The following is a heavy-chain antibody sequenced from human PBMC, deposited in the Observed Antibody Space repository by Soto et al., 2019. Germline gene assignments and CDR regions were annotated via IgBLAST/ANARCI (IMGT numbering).Heavy chain of an antibody. CDR3: AKDGNDYGDYDGYYYYYGMDV. D-gene: IGHD4-17*01. V-gene: IGHV3-30*18. CDR2: ISYDGSNK. J-gene: IGHJ6*02. Sequence: GGSLRLSCAASGFTFSSYGMHWVRQAPGKGLEWVAVISYDGSNKYYADSVKGRFTISRDNSKNTLYLQMNSLRAEDTAVYYCAKDGNDYGDYDGYYYYYGMDVWGQGTTVTVSS. CDR1: GFTFSSYG.